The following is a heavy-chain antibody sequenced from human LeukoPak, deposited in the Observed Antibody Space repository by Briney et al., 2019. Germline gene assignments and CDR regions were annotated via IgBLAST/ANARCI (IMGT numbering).Heavy chain of an antibody. CDR3: ARDLGSGSGYRNWFDP. J-gene: IGHJ5*02. Sequence: GSLRLSCAASGFTFSSYAMSWVRQAPGKGLEWVSAISGSGGSTYYADSVKGRFTISRDNLKNTLYLQMNSLRGEDTAVYYCARDLGSGSGYRNWFDPWGQGTLVTVSS. CDR2: ISGSGGST. V-gene: IGHV3-23*01. CDR1: GFTFSSYA. D-gene: IGHD3-10*02.